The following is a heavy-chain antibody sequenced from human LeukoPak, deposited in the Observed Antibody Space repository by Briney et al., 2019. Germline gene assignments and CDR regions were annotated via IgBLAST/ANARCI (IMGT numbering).Heavy chain of an antibody. D-gene: IGHD4-11*01. V-gene: IGHV3-64*01. Sequence: GGSLRLSCAASGFTFSSYAMHWVRQAPGKGLEYVSAISSNGGSTYYANSVKGRFTISRDNSKNTLYLQMGSLRAEDMAVYYCARDRPTTVTRNYYYYYMDVWGKGTTVTVSS. CDR2: ISSNGGST. J-gene: IGHJ6*03. CDR3: ARDRPTTVTRNYYYYYMDV. CDR1: GFTFSSYA.